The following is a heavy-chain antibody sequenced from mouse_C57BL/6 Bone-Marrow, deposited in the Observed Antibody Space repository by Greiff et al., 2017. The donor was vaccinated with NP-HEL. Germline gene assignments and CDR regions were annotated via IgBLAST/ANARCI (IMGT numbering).Heavy chain of an antibody. D-gene: IGHD1-1*01. J-gene: IGHJ1*03. V-gene: IGHV1-64*01. CDR3: ARRDYGSSYWYFDV. CDR2: IHPNSGST. Sequence: QVQLQQPGAELVKPGALVKLSCKASGYTFTSYWMHWVKQRPGQGLEWIGMIHPNSGSTNYNEKFKSKATLTVDKSSSTAYMQLSSLTSEDSAVYYCARRDYGSSYWYFDVWGTGTTVTVSS. CDR1: GYTFTSYW.